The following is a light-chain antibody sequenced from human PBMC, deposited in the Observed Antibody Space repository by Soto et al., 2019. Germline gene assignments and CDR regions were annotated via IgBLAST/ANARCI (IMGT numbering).Light chain of an antibody. CDR2: DVG. CDR3: SSYTSTSTLVL. V-gene: IGLV2-14*03. J-gene: IGLJ2*01. Sequence: QSVLTQPASVSGSPGQSITISCTGTRRTVGDKDYVSCNQQHQGKAPKLIIYDVGNRPSGVSNRFSGSKSGNTASLTISGLQAEDEADYYCSSYTSTSTLVLFGGGTKLTVL. CDR1: RRTVGDKDY.